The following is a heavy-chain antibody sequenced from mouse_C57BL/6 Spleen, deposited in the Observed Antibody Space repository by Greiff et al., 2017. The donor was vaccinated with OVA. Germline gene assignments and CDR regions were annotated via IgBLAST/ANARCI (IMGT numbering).Heavy chain of an antibody. CDR3: ARSGSSYNYFDY. J-gene: IGHJ2*01. CDR2: IHPNSGST. CDR1: GYTFTSYW. D-gene: IGHD1-1*01. V-gene: IGHV1-64*01. Sequence: QVQLQQPGAELVKPGASVKLSCKASGYTFTSYWMHWVKQRPGQGLEWIGMIHPNSGSTNYNEKFKSKATLTVDKSSSTAYMQLSSLTSEDSAVYDCARSGSSYNYFDYWGQGTTLTVSS.